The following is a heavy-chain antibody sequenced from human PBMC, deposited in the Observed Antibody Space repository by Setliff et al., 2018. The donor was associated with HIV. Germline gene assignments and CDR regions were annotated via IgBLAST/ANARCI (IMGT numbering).Heavy chain of an antibody. V-gene: IGHV1-8*01. CDR2: MNPSTGEI. J-gene: IGHJ4*02. D-gene: IGHD2-21*01. Sequence: ASVKVSCKTSGYSFTGYDINWVRQATGQGLEWMAWMNPSTGEIGYAQKFQGRLTMTRDSSISTAYMELHGLRSEGTAIYYCARPSHVYGDNGPLGYWGQGTLVTVSS. CDR1: GYSFTGYD. CDR3: ARPSHVYGDNGPLGY.